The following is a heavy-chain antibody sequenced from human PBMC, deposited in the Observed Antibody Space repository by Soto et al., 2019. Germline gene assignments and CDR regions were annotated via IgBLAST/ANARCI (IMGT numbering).Heavy chain of an antibody. V-gene: IGHV1-18*01. D-gene: IGHD2-2*01. CDR3: ARDREWYCSSTSCYFIPFDY. CDR1: GYTFTSYG. CDR2: ISAYNGNT. J-gene: IGHJ4*02. Sequence: ASVKVSCKASGYTFTSYGISWVRQAPGQGLEWMGWISAYNGNTNYAQRLQGRVTMTTDTSTSTAYMELRSLRSDDTAVYYCARDREWYCSSTSCYFIPFDYWGQGTLVTVSS.